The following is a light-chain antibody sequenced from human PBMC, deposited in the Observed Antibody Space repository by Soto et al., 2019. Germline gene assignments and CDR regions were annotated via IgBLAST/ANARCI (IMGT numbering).Light chain of an antibody. Sequence: DIQMTQSPSSVSASVGDRVTITCRASQGISKWLAWYQQQPGKAPKLPIYAASTLQSGVPSRFSGGGSGTHFTLIISSLQPEDFATYYCQQTNTFLPLTFGGGTKVEIK. J-gene: IGKJ4*01. CDR1: QGISKW. CDR2: AAS. CDR3: QQTNTFLPLT. V-gene: IGKV1-12*01.